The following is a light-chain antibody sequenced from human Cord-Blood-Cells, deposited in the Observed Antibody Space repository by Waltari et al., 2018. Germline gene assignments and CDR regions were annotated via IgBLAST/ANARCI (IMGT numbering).Light chain of an antibody. J-gene: IGKJ4*01. CDR1: QSVLYSSNNKNY. CDR2: WAS. Sequence: DIVMTQSPDSLAVSLGERATINCKSSQSVLYSSNNKNYLAWYQQKPGQPPKLLIDWASTRESGVPDRFSGSGSGTDFTLTISSLQAEDVAVYYCQQYYSTLFTFGGGTKVEIK. CDR3: QQYYSTLFT. V-gene: IGKV4-1*01.